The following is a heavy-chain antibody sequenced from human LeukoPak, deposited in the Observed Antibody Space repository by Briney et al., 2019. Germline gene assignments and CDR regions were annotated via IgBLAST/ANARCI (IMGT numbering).Heavy chain of an antibody. J-gene: IGHJ4*02. D-gene: IGHD3-16*02. CDR2: INHSGST. CDR1: GGSFSGYY. Sequence: PETLSLTCAVYGGSFSGYYWSWIRQPPGKGLEWIGEINHSGSTNYNPSLKSRVTISVDTSKNQFSLKLSSVTAADTAVYYCARGPAYYVWGSYRSRPLDYWGQGTLVTVSS. V-gene: IGHV4-34*01. CDR3: ARGPAYYVWGSYRSRPLDY.